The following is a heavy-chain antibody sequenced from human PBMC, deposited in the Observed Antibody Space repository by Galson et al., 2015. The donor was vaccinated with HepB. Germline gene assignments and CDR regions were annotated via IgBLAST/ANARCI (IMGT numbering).Heavy chain of an antibody. CDR2: IIPILGIA. J-gene: IGHJ6*02. CDR3: ARDLRVRGVKEQNSQYYYYYGMDV. V-gene: IGHV1-69*04. Sequence: SVKVSCKASGGTFSSYTISWVRQAPGQGLEWMGRIIPILGIANYAQKFQGRVTITADKSTSTAYMELSSLRSEDTAVYYCARDLRVRGVKEQNSQYYYYYGMDVWGQGTTVTVSS. CDR1: GGTFSSYT. D-gene: IGHD3-10*01.